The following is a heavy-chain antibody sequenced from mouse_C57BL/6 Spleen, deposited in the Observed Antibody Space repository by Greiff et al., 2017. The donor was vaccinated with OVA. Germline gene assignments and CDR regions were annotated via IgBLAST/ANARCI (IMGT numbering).Heavy chain of an antibody. CDR2: ISDGGSYT. J-gene: IGHJ4*01. Sequence: EVNLVESGGGLVKPGGSLKLSCAASGFTFSSYAMSWVRQTPEKRLEWVATISDGGSYTYYPDNVKGRFTISRDNAKNNLYLQMSHLKSEDTAMYYCAREGNPYAMDYWGQGTSVTVSS. CDR3: AREGNPYAMDY. V-gene: IGHV5-4*01. CDR1: GFTFSSYA.